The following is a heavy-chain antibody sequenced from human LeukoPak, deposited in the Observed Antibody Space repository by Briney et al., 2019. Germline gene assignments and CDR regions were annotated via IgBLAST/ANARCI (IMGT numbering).Heavy chain of an antibody. V-gene: IGHV4-61*01. CDR2: IYYSGST. Sequence: SETLSLTCTVSGGSVSSGSYYWSWLRQPPGTGLEWIGYIYYSGSTNYNPSLKSRVTISVDTSKNQFSLKLSSVTAADTAVYYCARDDDRAFDIWGQGTMVTVSS. D-gene: IGHD3-16*01. CDR1: GGSVSSGSYY. CDR3: ARDDDRAFDI. J-gene: IGHJ3*02.